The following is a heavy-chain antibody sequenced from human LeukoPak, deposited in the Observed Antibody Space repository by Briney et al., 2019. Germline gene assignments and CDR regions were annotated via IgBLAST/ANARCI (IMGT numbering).Heavy chain of an antibody. Sequence: SETLSLTCTVSGGSISSYYWSWIRQPPGKGLEWIGYIYYSGSTNYNPSLKSRVTISVDTSKNQFSLKLSSVTAADTAVYYCARVKWGAPYAFDIWGQGTMVTASS. V-gene: IGHV4-59*01. CDR1: GGSISSYY. CDR2: IYYSGST. CDR3: ARVKWGAPYAFDI. D-gene: IGHD7-27*01. J-gene: IGHJ3*02.